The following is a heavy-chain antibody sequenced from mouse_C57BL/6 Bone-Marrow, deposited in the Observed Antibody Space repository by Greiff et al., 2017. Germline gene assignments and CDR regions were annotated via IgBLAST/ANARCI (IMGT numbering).Heavy chain of an antibody. CDR3: ARDPTVVAPYWYFDV. V-gene: IGHV5-4*01. D-gene: IGHD1-1*01. J-gene: IGHJ1*03. CDR2: ISDGGSYT. Sequence: EVQVVESGGGLVKPGGSLKLSCAASGFTFSSYAMSWVRQTPEKRLEWVATISDGGSYTYYPDNVKGRFTISRDNAKNNLYLQMSHLKSEDTAMYYCARDPTVVAPYWYFDVWGTGTTVTVSS. CDR1: GFTFSSYA.